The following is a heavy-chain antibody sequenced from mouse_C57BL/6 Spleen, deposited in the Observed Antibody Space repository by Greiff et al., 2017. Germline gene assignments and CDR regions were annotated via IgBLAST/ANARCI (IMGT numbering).Heavy chain of an antibody. CDR1: GYTFTSYW. D-gene: IGHD1-1*01. J-gene: IGHJ3*01. Sequence: QVQLKQPGAELVKPGASVKLSCKASGYTFTSYWMHWVKQRPGQGLEWIGMIHPNSGSTNYNEKFKSKATLTVDKSSSTAYMQLSSLTSEDSAVYYCARSRGNYYGSSPWFAYWGQGTLVTVSA. CDR2: IHPNSGST. CDR3: ARSRGNYYGSSPWFAY. V-gene: IGHV1-64*01.